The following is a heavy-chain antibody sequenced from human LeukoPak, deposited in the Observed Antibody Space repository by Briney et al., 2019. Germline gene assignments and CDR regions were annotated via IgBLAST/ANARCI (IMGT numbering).Heavy chain of an antibody. Sequence: SETLSLTCTVSGXSISNYYGCWIRQPPGKGLEWIVYIYYSGSTNSNPSLKSRVTISLDTSKNQFSLKLSSVTAADTAVYYCARAGQFISARPITFDYWGQGSLVTVSS. CDR3: ARAGQFISARPITFDY. D-gene: IGHD6-6*01. V-gene: IGHV4-59*01. CDR1: GXSISNYY. CDR2: IYYSGST. J-gene: IGHJ4*02.